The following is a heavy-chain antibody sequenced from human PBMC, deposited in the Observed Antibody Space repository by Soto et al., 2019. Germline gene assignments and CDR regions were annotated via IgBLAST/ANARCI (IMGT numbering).Heavy chain of an antibody. CDR2: IYTSGST. CDR1: GGSISSYY. V-gene: IGHV4-4*07. D-gene: IGHD2-21*02. J-gene: IGHJ3*02. CDR3: AGDRYCGGDCYYDAFDI. Sequence: SETLSLTCTVSGGSISSYYWSWIRQPAGKGLEWIGRIYTSGSTNYNPSLKSRVTMSVDTSKNQFSLKLSSVTAADTAVYYCAGDRYCGGDCYYDAFDIWGQGTMVTVS.